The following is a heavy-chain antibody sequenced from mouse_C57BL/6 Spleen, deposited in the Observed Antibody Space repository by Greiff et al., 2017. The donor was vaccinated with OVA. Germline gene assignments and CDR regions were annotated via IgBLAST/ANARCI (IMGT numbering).Heavy chain of an antibody. CDR3: ARSPTVVATYFDY. CDR2: IYPRDGST. J-gene: IGHJ2*01. CDR1: GYTFTSYD. D-gene: IGHD1-1*01. Sequence: VQLQQSGPELVKPGASVKLSCKASGYTFTSYDINWVKQRTGQGLEWIGWIYPRDGSTKYNEKFKGKATLTVDTSSSTAYMELHSLTSEDSAVYFCARSPTVVATYFDYWGQGTTLTVSS. V-gene: IGHV1-85*01.